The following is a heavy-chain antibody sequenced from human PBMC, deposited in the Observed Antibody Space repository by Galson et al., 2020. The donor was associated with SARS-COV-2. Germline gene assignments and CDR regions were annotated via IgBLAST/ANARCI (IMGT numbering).Heavy chain of an antibody. Sequence: GGSLRLSCAASGFTFDDYGMSWVRQAPGKGLEWVSGINWNGGSTGYPDSVKGRFTISRDNAKNSLYLQMNSLRAEDTALYHCARGGAKVYYYYYMDVWGKGTTVTISS. CDR1: GFTFDDYG. J-gene: IGHJ6*03. CDR2: INWNGGST. D-gene: IGHD3-16*01. V-gene: IGHV3-20*01. CDR3: ARGGAKVYYYYYMDV.